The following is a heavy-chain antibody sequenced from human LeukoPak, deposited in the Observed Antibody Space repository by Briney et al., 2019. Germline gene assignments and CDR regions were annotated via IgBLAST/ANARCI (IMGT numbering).Heavy chain of an antibody. CDR2: ISAYNGNT. CDR1: GYTFTSYG. V-gene: IGHV1-18*01. Sequence: SVKVSCKASGYTFTSYGISWVRQAPGQGLEWMGWISAYNGNTNYAQKLQGRVTMTTDTSTSTAYMELRSLRSDDTAVYYCARSDAAAAAGTWWFDPWGQGTLVTVSS. CDR3: ARSDAAAAAGTWWFDP. D-gene: IGHD6-13*01. J-gene: IGHJ5*02.